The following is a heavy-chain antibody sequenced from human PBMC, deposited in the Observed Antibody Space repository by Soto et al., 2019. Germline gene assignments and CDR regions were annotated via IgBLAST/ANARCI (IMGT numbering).Heavy chain of an antibody. CDR3: AKGDILTG. D-gene: IGHD3-9*01. CDR2: ISYDGSNK. CDR1: GFTFSSYG. J-gene: IGHJ4*02. Sequence: LRLSCAASGFTFSSYGMHWVRQAPGKGLEWVAVISYDGSNKYYADSVKGRFTISRDNSKNTLYLQMNSLRAEDTAVYYCAKGDILTGWGQGTLVTVSS. V-gene: IGHV3-30*18.